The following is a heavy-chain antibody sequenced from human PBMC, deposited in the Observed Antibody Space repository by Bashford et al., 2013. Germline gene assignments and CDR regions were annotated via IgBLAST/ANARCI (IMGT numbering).Heavy chain of an antibody. Sequence: SVKVSCKASGGTFSSYAISWVRQAPGQGLEWMGGIIPIFGTANYAQKFQGRVTITADESTSTAYMELSSLRSEDTAVYYCARALTRGGNPTAFDYWGQGTLVTVS. CDR1: GGTFSSYA. CDR2: IIPIFGTA. D-gene: IGHD4-23*01. V-gene: IGHV1-69*13. J-gene: IGHJ4*02. CDR3: ARALTRGGNPTAFDY.